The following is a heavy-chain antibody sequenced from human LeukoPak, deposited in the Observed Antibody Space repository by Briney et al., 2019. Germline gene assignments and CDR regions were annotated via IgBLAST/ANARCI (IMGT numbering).Heavy chain of an antibody. D-gene: IGHD2-2*02. CDR1: GYTFTSYY. CDR2: IIPIFGTA. V-gene: IGHV1-69*05. Sequence: SVKVSCKASGYTFTSYYMHWVRQAPGQGLEWMAGIIPIFGTANYAQKFQGRVTITTDESTSTAYMELSSLRSEDTAVYYCARDCSSNSCYKPDWGQGTLVTVSS. J-gene: IGHJ4*02. CDR3: ARDCSSNSCYKPD.